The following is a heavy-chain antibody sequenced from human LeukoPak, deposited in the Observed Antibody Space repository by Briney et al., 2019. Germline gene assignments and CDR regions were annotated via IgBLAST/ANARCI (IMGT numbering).Heavy chain of an antibody. Sequence: PGGSLRLSCSASGFTVNSYNMNWVRQAPGKGLEWVSCISSSGTKYYADSVKGRFTTSRDNGKSSSFLEMNSLRDEDTAVYYCARGPSSSSWSRFDPWGQGTLVTVSS. CDR2: ISSSGTK. V-gene: IGHV3-48*02. J-gene: IGHJ5*02. D-gene: IGHD6-13*01. CDR1: GFTVNSYN. CDR3: ARGPSSSSWSRFDP.